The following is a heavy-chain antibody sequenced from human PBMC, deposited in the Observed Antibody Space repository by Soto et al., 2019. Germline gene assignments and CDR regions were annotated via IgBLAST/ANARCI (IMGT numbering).Heavy chain of an antibody. CDR1: GGSFSCYY. D-gene: IGHD3-10*01. CDR3: ARGLEWFGVAHLKNYYYYGMDV. Sequence: KSSETLSLTCAVYGGSFSCYYWSWIRQPPGKGLEWIGEINHSGSTNYNPSLKSRVTISVDTSKNQFSLKLSSVTAADTAVYYCARGLEWFGVAHLKNYYYYGMDVWGQGTTVTVSS. J-gene: IGHJ6*02. V-gene: IGHV4-34*01. CDR2: INHSGST.